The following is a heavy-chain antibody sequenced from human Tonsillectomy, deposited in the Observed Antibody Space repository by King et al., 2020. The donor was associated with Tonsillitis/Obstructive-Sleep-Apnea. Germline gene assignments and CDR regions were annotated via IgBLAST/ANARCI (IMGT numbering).Heavy chain of an antibody. J-gene: IGHJ4*02. CDR1: GFTFRSYS. CDR3: ARGGAAVVSGVDY. V-gene: IGHV3-21*01. CDR2: ISSSSSYI. Sequence: VQLVESGGGLVKPGGSLRLSCAASGFTFRSYSMNWVRHAPGRGLEWGSSISSSSSYIYYADSVKGRFTISRDNAKNSLYLQMDSLRAEDTALYYCARGGAAVVSGVDYWGQGALVTVSS. D-gene: IGHD4-23*01.